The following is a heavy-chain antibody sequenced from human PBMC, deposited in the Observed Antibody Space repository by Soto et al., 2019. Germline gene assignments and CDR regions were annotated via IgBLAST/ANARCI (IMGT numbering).Heavy chain of an antibody. J-gene: IGHJ6*04. CDR3: ARAGYGDSDYYYCAMDL. CDR2: IIPILDVA. Sequence: QVQLVQSGAEVKKPGSSVKVSCKASGGTFSTYTFGWVRQAPGQGLEWMGRIIPILDVANYAQKFQGRVTLNADRSTSTTYLELSSLRSEDTAIYYCARAGYGDSDYYYCAMDLWGEGTTVTVSS. V-gene: IGHV1-69*02. CDR1: GGTFSTYT. D-gene: IGHD4-17*01.